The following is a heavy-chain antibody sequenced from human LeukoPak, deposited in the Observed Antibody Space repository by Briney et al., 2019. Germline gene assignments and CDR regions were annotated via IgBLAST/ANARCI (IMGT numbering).Heavy chain of an antibody. J-gene: IGHJ3*02. CDR2: IYYSGST. CDR3: ARVDIVVVPAATDDAFDI. Sequence: SETLSLTCTVSGGSISSSSYYWGWIRQPPGKGLEWIGSIYYSGSTYYNPSLKSRVTISVDTSKNQFSLKLSSVTAADTAVYYCARVDIVVVPAATDDAFDIWGQGTMVTVSS. CDR1: GGSISSSSYY. D-gene: IGHD2-2*03. V-gene: IGHV4-39*07.